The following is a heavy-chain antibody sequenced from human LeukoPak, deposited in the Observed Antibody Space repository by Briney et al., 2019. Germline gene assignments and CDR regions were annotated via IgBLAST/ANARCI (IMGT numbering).Heavy chain of an antibody. Sequence: SETLSLTCAVYGGSFSGYYWSWIRQPPGKGLEWIGEINHSGSTNYNPSLKSRVTTSVDTSKNQFSLKLSSVTAADTAVYYCARGRQGIAVAGTPYYFDYWGQGTLVTVSS. CDR1: GGSFSGYY. CDR3: ARGRQGIAVAGTPYYFDY. J-gene: IGHJ4*02. V-gene: IGHV4-34*01. D-gene: IGHD6-19*01. CDR2: INHSGST.